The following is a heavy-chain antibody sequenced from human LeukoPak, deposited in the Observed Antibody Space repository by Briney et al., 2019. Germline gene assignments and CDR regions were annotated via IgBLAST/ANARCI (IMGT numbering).Heavy chain of an antibody. Sequence: SETLPLTCAVCGGSFSGYYWSWIRQPPGKGLEWIGEINHSGSTNYNPSLKSRVTISVDTSKNQFSLKLSSVTAADTAVYYCARNIAAADKWGLGTLVTVSS. CDR2: INHSGST. D-gene: IGHD6-13*01. CDR1: GGSFSGYY. CDR3: ARNIAAADK. J-gene: IGHJ4*02. V-gene: IGHV4-34*01.